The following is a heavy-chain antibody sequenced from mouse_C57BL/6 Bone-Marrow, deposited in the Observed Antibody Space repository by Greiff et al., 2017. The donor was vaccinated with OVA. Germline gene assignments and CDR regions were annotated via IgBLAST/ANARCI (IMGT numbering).Heavy chain of an antibody. J-gene: IGHJ4*01. V-gene: IGHV1-18*01. CDR2: INPNNGGT. D-gene: IGHD2-1*01. CDR3: ARPDGNYFFYAMDY. CDR1: GYTFTDYN. Sequence: EVQLQQSGPELVKPGASVKIPCKASGYTFTDYNMDWVKQSHGKSLEWIGDINPNNGGTIYNQKFKGKATLTVDKSSSTAYMELRSLTSEDTAVYYCARPDGNYFFYAMDYWGQGTSVTVSS.